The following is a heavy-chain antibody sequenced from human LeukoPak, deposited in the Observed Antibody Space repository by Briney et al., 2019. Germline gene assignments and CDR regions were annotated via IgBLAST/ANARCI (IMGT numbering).Heavy chain of an antibody. D-gene: IGHD3-10*01. CDR1: GFTFSYYW. CDR2: IKQDGSEK. Sequence: GGSLRLSCAASGFTFSYYWMSWVRQAPGKGLEWVANIKQDGSEKYYVDSVKGRFTISRDNAKKSLYLQMASLRAEDTAVYYCARNMVRGRAQMDYWGQGTLVTVSS. J-gene: IGHJ4*02. CDR3: ARNMVRGRAQMDY. V-gene: IGHV3-7*03.